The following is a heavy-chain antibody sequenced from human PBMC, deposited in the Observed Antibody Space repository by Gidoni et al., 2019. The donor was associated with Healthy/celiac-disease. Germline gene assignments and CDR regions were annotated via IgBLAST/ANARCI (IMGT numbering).Heavy chain of an antibody. Sequence: QVQLVQSGAAVKKPGASVTVSCKASGYTFTSYYMHWVRQAPGQGLEWMGIINPSGGSTSYAQKFQGRVTMTRDTSTSTVYMELSSLRSEDTAVYYCARVPYCSGGSCYYRYYFDYWGQGTLVTVSS. CDR2: INPSGGST. CDR3: ARVPYCSGGSCYYRYYFDY. D-gene: IGHD2-15*01. CDR1: GYTFTSYY. J-gene: IGHJ4*02. V-gene: IGHV1-46*01.